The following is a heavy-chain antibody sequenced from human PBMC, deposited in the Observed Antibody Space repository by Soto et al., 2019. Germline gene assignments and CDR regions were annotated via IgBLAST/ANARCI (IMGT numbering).Heavy chain of an antibody. CDR2: ISYDGSNK. D-gene: IGHD5-18*01. J-gene: IGHJ6*02. CDR1: GFTFSSYG. Sequence: LRLSCAASGFTFSSYGMHWVRQAPGKGLEWVAVISYDGSNKYYADSVKGRFTISRDNSKNTLYLQMNSLRAEDTAVYYCARVRIQLWSSDGMDVGGQGTMVTVSS. CDR3: ARVRIQLWSSDGMDV. V-gene: IGHV3-30*03.